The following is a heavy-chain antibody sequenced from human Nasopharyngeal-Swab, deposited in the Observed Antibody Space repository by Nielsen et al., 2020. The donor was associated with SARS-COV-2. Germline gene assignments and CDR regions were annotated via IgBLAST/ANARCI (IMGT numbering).Heavy chain of an antibody. CDR2: ISGYDGNI. Sequence: SVKVSCKVSGYSFTSYGISGVRQAPGQGLEWMGWISGYDGNIKYAQNFQDRATMTTDTSTSTAYMELRSLRSDDTAVFYCARAGYSSSLDSWGQGTLVTVSS. CDR3: ARAGYSSSLDS. D-gene: IGHD6-13*01. J-gene: IGHJ4*02. CDR1: GYSFTSYG. V-gene: IGHV1-18*01.